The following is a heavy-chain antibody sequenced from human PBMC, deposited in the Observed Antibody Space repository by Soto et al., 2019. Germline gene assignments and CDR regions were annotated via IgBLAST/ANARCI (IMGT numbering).Heavy chain of an antibody. D-gene: IGHD6-19*01. Sequence: ASVKVSCKASGYTFTGYYMHWVRQAPGQGLEWMGWINPNSGGTNYAQKFQGRVTVTRDTSISTAYMELSRLRSDDTAVYYCARGSIAVAGLYGMDVWGQGTTVTVSS. CDR2: INPNSGGT. V-gene: IGHV1-2*02. CDR3: ARGSIAVAGLYGMDV. CDR1: GYTFTGYY. J-gene: IGHJ6*02.